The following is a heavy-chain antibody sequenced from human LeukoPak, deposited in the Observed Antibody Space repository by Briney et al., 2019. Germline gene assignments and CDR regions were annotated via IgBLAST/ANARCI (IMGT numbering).Heavy chain of an antibody. V-gene: IGHV3-15*01. CDR1: GFTFSNAW. CDR2: IKSKTDGGTT. J-gene: IGHJ4*02. Sequence: GGSLRLSCATSGFTFSNAWMSWVRQAPGKGLEWVGRIKSKTDGGTTDYAAPVKGRFTISRDDSKNTLYLQMNSLKTEDTAVYYCTTEEGSCYYDSSGYRFDYWGQGTLVTVSS. CDR3: TTEEGSCYYDSSGYRFDY. D-gene: IGHD3-22*01.